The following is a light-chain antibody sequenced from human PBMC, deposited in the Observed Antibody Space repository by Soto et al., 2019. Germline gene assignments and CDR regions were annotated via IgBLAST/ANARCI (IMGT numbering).Light chain of an antibody. CDR3: QQFGDSLT. Sequence: EIVLTQSPATLYLSQVERSTLSFRASQSVSSYLAWYQQKPGQAPRLLIYGATSRASGIPDRFSGSGSGTDFTLTISRLEPEDFAVYYCQQFGDSLTFGPGTKVDIK. V-gene: IGKV3-20*01. CDR1: QSVSSY. J-gene: IGKJ3*01. CDR2: GAT.